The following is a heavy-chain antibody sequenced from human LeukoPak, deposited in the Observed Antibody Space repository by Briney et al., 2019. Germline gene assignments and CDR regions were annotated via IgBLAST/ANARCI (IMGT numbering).Heavy chain of an antibody. D-gene: IGHD6-19*01. CDR2: TNWNGGST. CDR3: AREYSSGWYSWFDP. V-gene: IGHV3-20*04. J-gene: IGHJ5*02. Sequence: PGGSLRLSCAASGFTFDDYGMSWVRKASGKGLEWVSGTNWNGGSTGYADSVKGRFTISRDNAKNSLYLQMNSLRAEDTALYYCAREYSSGWYSWFDPWGQGTLVTVSS. CDR1: GFTFDDYG.